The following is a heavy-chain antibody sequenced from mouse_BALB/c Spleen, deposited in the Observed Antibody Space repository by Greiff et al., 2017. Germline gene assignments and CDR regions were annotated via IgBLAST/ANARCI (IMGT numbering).Heavy chain of an antibody. D-gene: IGHD1-1*01. J-gene: IGHJ2*01. CDR3: AYITTALDY. V-gene: IGHV14-3*02. CDR2: IDPANGNT. CDR1: GFNIKDTY. Sequence: EVQVVESGAELVKPGASVKLSCTASGFNIKDTYMHWVKQRPEQGLEWIGRIDPANGNTKYDPKFQGKATITADTSSNTAYLQLSSLTSEDTAVYYCAYITTALDYWGQGTTLTVSS.